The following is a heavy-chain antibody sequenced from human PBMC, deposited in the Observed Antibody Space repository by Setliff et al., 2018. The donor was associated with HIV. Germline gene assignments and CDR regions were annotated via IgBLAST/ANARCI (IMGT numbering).Heavy chain of an antibody. J-gene: IGHJ4*02. CDR3: ARGGSRGFDF. D-gene: IGHD3-16*01. V-gene: IGHV4-4*07. CDR2: MYTSGSA. CDR1: GGSISSFY. Sequence: PSETLSLTCTVSGGSISSFYWGWIRQPAGKGLEWIGHMYTSGSANYNPSLKGRVTMSLDKSKNQFSLKVNSVTAADTAVYYCARGGSRGFDFWGQGTLVTVSS.